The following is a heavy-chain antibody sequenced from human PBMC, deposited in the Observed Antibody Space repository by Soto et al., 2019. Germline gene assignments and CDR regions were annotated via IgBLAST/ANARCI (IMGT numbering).Heavy chain of an antibody. Sequence: GGSLRLSCAASGFTFSSYGMHWVRQAPGKGLEWLALISYDGSTKYNADSVKGRFTVSRDNSNNTLYLQLSSLRPEDTAVYYCARTTTVAGTPEFDYWGQGTLVTVSS. J-gene: IGHJ4*02. V-gene: IGHV3-30*03. CDR2: ISYDGSTK. CDR3: ARTTTVAGTPEFDY. CDR1: GFTFSSYG. D-gene: IGHD6-19*01.